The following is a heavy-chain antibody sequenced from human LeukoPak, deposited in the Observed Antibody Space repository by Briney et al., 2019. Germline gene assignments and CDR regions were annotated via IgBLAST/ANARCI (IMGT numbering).Heavy chain of an antibody. CDR1: GGTFSSYA. D-gene: IGHD6-6*01. V-gene: IGHV1-69*01. CDR2: IIPIFGTA. J-gene: IGHJ4*02. CDR3: ASPSIAARRPYYFDY. Sequence: SVKVSCKASGGTFSSYAISWVRQAPGQGLEWMGGIIPIFGTANYAQKFQGRVTITADESTSTAYMELSSLRSEDTAVYYCASPSIAARRPYYFDYWGQGTLVTVSS.